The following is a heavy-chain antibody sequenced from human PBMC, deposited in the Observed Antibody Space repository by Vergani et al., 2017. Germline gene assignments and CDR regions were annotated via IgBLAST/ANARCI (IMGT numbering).Heavy chain of an antibody. J-gene: IGHJ4*02. D-gene: IGHD3-10*01. Sequence: EVQLLESGGGLVQPGGSLRLSCGVSGFTFSNYAMSWVRQAPGKGLEWVSGISGSGWSTYYADSVKGRFTISRDHSKNTLYLQMNTLRAEDTAVYYCARGGDYYGSGTLRSVQGALDYWGQGTLVTVSS. CDR2: ISGSGWST. CDR3: ARGGDYYGSGTLRSVQGALDY. V-gene: IGHV3-23*01. CDR1: GFTFSNYA.